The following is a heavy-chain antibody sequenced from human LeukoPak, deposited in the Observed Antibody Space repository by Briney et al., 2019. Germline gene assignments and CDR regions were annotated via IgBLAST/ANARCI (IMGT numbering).Heavy chain of an antibody. V-gene: IGHV1-8*01. CDR3: ARGRGYYYGSGSYGP. Sequence: ASVKVSCKASGYTFTSYDINWVRQATGQGLEWMGWMNPNSGNTGYAQKFQGRVTMTRNTSISTACMELSSLRSEDTAVYYCARGRGYYYGSGSYGPWGQGTLVTVSS. CDR1: GYTFTSYD. CDR2: MNPNSGNT. J-gene: IGHJ4*02. D-gene: IGHD3-10*01.